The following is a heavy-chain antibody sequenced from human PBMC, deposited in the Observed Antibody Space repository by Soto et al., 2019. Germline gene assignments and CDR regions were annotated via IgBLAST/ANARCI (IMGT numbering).Heavy chain of an antibody. CDR1: GDSVSSNSAA. CDR3: ARDELHCTNGVCPWYYYMDV. CDR2: TYYRSKWYN. J-gene: IGHJ6*03. V-gene: IGHV6-1*01. Sequence: QSQTLSLTCAISGDSVSSNSAAWNWIRQSPSRGLEWLGRTYYRSKWYNDYAVSVKSRITINPDTSKNQFSLQLNSVTPEDTAVYYCARDELHCTNGVCPWYYYMDVWGKGTTVTVSS. D-gene: IGHD2-8*01.